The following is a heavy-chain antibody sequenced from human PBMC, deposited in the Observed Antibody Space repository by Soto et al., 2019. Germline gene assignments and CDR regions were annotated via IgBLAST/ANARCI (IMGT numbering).Heavy chain of an antibody. V-gene: IGHV1-24*01. J-gene: IGHJ3*02. Sequence: GASVKVSCKVSGNTLTELSVHWVRQAPGKGLDWMGGFDPEDDEPIYAQKFQGRVTMAEDTSTDTAYMELSSLTSEETAIYYCATMLGIKMLTLDAFDIWGQGTLVTVSS. D-gene: IGHD3-16*01. CDR1: GNTLTELS. CDR3: ATMLGIKMLTLDAFDI. CDR2: FDPEDDEP.